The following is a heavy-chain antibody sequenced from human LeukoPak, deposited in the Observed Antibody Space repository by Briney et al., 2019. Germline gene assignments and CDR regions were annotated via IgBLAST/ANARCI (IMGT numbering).Heavy chain of an antibody. Sequence: PSETLSLTCIVSGGSISSGGYYWSWIRQHPGKGLEWIGYIYYSGSTYYNPSLKSRVTISVDTSKNQFSLKLSSVTAADTAVYYCARVPPEQGVFDYWGQGTLVTVSS. CDR2: IYYSGST. CDR3: ARVPPEQGVFDY. J-gene: IGHJ4*02. D-gene: IGHD1/OR15-1a*01. CDR1: GGSISSGGYY. V-gene: IGHV4-31*03.